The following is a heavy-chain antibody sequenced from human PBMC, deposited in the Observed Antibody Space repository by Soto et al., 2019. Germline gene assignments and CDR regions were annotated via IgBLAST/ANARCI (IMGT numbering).Heavy chain of an antibody. CDR3: ARRTPEYGMDV. V-gene: IGHV2-5*01. Sequence: SGPTLVNPTSPLTLTCTFSGFSLTTRGMGVAWIRQPSGRALEWLALIYWNADPRYSPSLKSRLTITKDTTKNQVVLTMTNMDPVDTATYYCARRTPEYGMDVWGQGTMVTVSS. CDR2: IYWNADP. J-gene: IGHJ6*02. CDR1: GFSLTTRGMG.